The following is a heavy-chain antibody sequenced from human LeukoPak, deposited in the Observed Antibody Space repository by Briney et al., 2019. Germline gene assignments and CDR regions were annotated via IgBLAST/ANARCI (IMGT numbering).Heavy chain of an antibody. CDR2: INPHSGGT. V-gene: IGHV1-2*02. CDR1: GYTFIDYY. CDR3: AGGSGSYYNWFDR. D-gene: IGHD1-26*01. J-gene: IGHJ5*02. Sequence: ASVKVSCKAFGYTFIDYYIHWLPQAPGHGLEWMGWINPHSGGTNYAQKFLGRVTMARDTSISTAYMEMSRLKSDDTAVYYCAGGSGSYYNWFDRWGQGTLVTVSS.